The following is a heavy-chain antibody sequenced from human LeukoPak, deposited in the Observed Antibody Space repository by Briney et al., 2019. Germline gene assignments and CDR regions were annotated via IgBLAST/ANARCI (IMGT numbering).Heavy chain of an antibody. J-gene: IGHJ4*02. CDR3: AVVSGSGGSRDSDY. V-gene: IGHV1-69*05. D-gene: IGHD2-15*01. CDR1: GGTFSSYA. CDR2: IIPIFGTA. Sequence: SVKVSCKASGGTFSSYAISWVRQAPGQGLEWMGGIIPIFGTANYAQKFQGRVTITTDESTSTAYMELSSLRSEDTAVYYCAVVSGSGGSRDSDYWGQGTLATVSS.